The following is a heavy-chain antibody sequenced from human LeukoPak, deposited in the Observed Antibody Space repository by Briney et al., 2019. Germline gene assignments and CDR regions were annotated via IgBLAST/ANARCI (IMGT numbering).Heavy chain of an antibody. Sequence: PGGSLRLSCSASGFTFSSYAMHWVRQAPGKGLEYVSAISSNGGSTYYADSVKGRFTISRDNSKNTLYFQMSSLRAEDTAVYYCVKDRVSGSYGLYNWFDPWGQGTLVTVSS. D-gene: IGHD1-26*01. CDR1: GFTFSSYA. CDR3: VKDRVSGSYGLYNWFDP. J-gene: IGHJ5*02. CDR2: ISSNGGST. V-gene: IGHV3-64D*06.